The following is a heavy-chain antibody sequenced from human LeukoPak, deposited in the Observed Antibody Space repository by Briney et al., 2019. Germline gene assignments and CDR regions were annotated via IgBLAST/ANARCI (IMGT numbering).Heavy chain of an antibody. J-gene: IGHJ4*02. Sequence: PSETLSLTCTVSGGSISSYYWSWIRQPAGKGLEWIGRIYTSGSTNYNPSLKSRVTMSVDTSKNQFSLKLSSVTAADTAVYYCARDPGDYYDSSGYYPYYFDYWGQGTLVTVSS. CDR3: ARDPGDYYDSSGYYPYYFDY. CDR2: IYTSGST. D-gene: IGHD3-22*01. CDR1: GGSISSYY. V-gene: IGHV4-4*07.